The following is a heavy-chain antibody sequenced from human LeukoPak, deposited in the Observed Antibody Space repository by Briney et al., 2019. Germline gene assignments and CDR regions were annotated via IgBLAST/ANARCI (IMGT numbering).Heavy chain of an antibody. CDR3: ARGGDYFRRDWFDP. V-gene: IGHV1-69*06. CDR1: GGIFSSHA. CDR2: IIPIFGTA. Sequence: SVKVSCKASGGIFSSHAISWVRQAPGQGLEWMVGIIPIFGTANYAQKFQGRVTITADKSTSTAYTELSSLRSEDTAVYYCARGGDYFRRDWFDPWGQGTLVTVSS. J-gene: IGHJ5*02. D-gene: IGHD4-17*01.